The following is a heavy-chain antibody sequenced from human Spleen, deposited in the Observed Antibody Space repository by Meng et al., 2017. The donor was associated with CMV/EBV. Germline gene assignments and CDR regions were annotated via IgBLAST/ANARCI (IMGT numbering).Heavy chain of an antibody. Sequence: SETLSLTCTVSGYSISSGYYWGWIRQPPGKGLEWIGSIYHSGSTYYNPSLKSRVTISVDTSKNQFSLKLSSVTAADTAVYYCAREIEYSSSLGFDYWGQGTLVTVSS. CDR1: GYSISSGYY. CDR3: AREIEYSSSLGFDY. V-gene: IGHV4-38-2*02. J-gene: IGHJ4*02. CDR2: IYHSGST. D-gene: IGHD6-6*01.